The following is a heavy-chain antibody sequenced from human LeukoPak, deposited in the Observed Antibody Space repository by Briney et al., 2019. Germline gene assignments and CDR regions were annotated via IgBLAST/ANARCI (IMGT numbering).Heavy chain of an antibody. CDR3: AKDYGIGDYYYGMDV. CDR2: ISYDGSNK. J-gene: IGHJ6*02. CDR1: GFTFSNYG. Sequence: GGSLRLSCAASGFTFSNYGMHWVRQAPGKGLEWVAVISYDGSNKYYADSVKGRFTISRDNSKNTLYLQMNSLRAEDTAVYYCAKDYGIGDYYYGMDVWGQGTTVTVSS. D-gene: IGHD4-17*01. V-gene: IGHV3-30*18.